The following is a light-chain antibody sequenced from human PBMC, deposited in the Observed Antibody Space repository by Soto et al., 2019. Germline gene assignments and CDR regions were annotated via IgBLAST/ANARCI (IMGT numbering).Light chain of an antibody. V-gene: IGKV3-11*01. CDR2: DAS. CDR3: LQRSDWPIT. Sequence: EIVLTLSPPTLSLSPGESAALSCRVSQTISTYLAWYQQKPGQAPRLLIYDASTRATGIPARFSGSGSGTDFTLTISYLEPEDFAVYYCLQRSDWPITFGQGTRLEI. J-gene: IGKJ5*01. CDR1: QTISTY.